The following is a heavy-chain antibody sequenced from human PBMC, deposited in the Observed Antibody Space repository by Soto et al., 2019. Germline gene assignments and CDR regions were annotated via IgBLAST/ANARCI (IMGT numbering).Heavy chain of an antibody. Sequence: QVQLVESGGGEVQPGRSLTISCADSGFTFSTYGMYWVRQTPGKGLEWVAVITYDGTNKFYSDSVKGRFTISRDNFKNTLTLQMNSLRADDTAVYSCAKDLQSYGDYDYYCYGMDVWGLGTRVTVSS. CDR3: AKDLQSYGDYDYYCYGMDV. CDR1: GFTFSTYG. D-gene: IGHD4-17*01. CDR2: ITYDGTNK. J-gene: IGHJ6*02. V-gene: IGHV3-30*18.